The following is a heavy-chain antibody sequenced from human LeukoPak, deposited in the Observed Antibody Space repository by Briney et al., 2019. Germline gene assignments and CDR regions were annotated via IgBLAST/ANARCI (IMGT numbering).Heavy chain of an antibody. CDR1: GFIFSTYE. CDR3: ARCTTGRTFGSLREIKRSREIDY. CDR2: ISYNGRSI. Sequence: PGGSLRLSCAASGFIFSTYEMNWVRQAPGKGLEWLSYISYNGRSIYYADSVKGRFTISRDNAKNSLYLQMNSLRVEDTAVYYCARCTTGRTFGSLREIKRSREIDYWGQGTLVTVSS. V-gene: IGHV3-48*03. J-gene: IGHJ4*02. D-gene: IGHD1-1*01.